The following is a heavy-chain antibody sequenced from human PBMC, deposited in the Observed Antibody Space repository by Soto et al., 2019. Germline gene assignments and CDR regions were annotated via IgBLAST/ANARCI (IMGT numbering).Heavy chain of an antibody. CDR3: ARLHSRHGTNGKLDY. V-gene: IGHV5-10-1*01. CDR2: IDPTDSYA. J-gene: IGHJ4*02. CDR1: GYSFTSYW. D-gene: IGHD3-22*01. Sequence: GESLKISCRVSGYSFTSYWISWVRQMPGKGLEWMGRIDPTDSYANYSPSFQGHVTFSVDRSINTAYLQWSSLKAPDTAVYYCARLHSRHGTNGKLDYWGQGALVTVSS.